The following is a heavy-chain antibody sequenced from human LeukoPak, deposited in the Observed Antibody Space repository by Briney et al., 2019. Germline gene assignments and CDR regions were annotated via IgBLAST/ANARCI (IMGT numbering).Heavy chain of an antibody. Sequence: ASVKVSCKASGYTFTSYGISWVRQAPGQGLEWMGRISAYNGNTNYAQKLQGRVTMTTDTSTSTAYMELRSLRSDDTAVYYCARDSRPTRLRGVIMMPFDYWGQGTLVTVSS. D-gene: IGHD3-10*01. CDR2: ISAYNGNT. V-gene: IGHV1-18*01. CDR1: GYTFTSYG. CDR3: ARDSRPTRLRGVIMMPFDY. J-gene: IGHJ4*02.